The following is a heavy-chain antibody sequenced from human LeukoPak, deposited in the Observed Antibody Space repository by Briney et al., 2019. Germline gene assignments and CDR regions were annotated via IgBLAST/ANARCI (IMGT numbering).Heavy chain of an antibody. CDR2: IRSKTYRWTT. J-gene: IGHJ4*02. CDR3: ARANSFDSSGYYFDY. D-gene: IGHD3-22*01. CDR1: GFTLGNYA. V-gene: IGHV3-49*03. Sequence: GGSLRLSCTASGFTLGNYALGWFRQAPGKGLGGVALIRSKTYRWTTEYAASVKGRFTISRDDSKSIAYLQMNSLKTEDTAVYYCARANSFDSSGYYFDYWGQGTLVTVSS.